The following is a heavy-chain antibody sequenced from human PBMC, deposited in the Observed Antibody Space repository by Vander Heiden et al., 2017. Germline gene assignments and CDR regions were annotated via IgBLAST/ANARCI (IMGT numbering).Heavy chain of an antibody. CDR1: GFTFSSYA. D-gene: IGHD2-2*01. CDR3: AKDIVGYCSSSSCSFDY. CDR2: ISGRGGST. V-gene: IGHV3-23*01. Sequence: EVQLLESGGGLVQPGGSLRLSCAASGFTFSSYAMSWVRQAPGKGLEWVSAISGRGGSTYYADSVKGRFTISRDNSKNTLYLQMNSLRAEDTAVYYCAKDIVGYCSSSSCSFDYWGQGTLVTVSS. J-gene: IGHJ4*02.